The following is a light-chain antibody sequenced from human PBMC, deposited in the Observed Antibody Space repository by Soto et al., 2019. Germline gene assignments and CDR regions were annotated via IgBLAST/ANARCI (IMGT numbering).Light chain of an antibody. V-gene: IGLV2-8*01. J-gene: IGLJ1*01. CDR3: SSYAGSDNYV. CDR2: EVS. Sequence: QSALTQPPSASGSPAQSVSISCTGTSSDVGAYNYVSWYQQHPGKAPKLIIYEVSKRPSGVPDRFSGSKSGNAASLTVSGLQAEDEADYYCSSYAGSDNYVFGTGTKLTVL. CDR1: SSDVGAYNY.